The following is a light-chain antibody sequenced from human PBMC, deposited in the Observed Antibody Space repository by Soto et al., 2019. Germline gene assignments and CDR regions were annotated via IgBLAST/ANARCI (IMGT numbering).Light chain of an antibody. V-gene: IGKV3-15*01. CDR1: QSVSSN. Sequence: EIVMTHSPATLSVSPGESATLSCRASQSVSSNLAWYQQKPGQAPRLLIYGASTRATGITARFSGSGSGTEFTLTISSLQSEDFAVYYCQQYNTWPSFGQGTKVEIK. CDR3: QQYNTWPS. CDR2: GAS. J-gene: IGKJ1*01.